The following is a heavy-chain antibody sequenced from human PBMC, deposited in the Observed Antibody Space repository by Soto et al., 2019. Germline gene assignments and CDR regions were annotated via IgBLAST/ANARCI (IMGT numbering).Heavy chain of an antibody. V-gene: IGHV1-8*01. J-gene: IGHJ6*02. CDR3: ARGGNFWSGYDYYYYGMDV. Sequence: ASVTVSCKASGYTFTSYDINWVRQATGQGLEWMGWMNPNSGNTGYAQKFQGRVTMTRNTSISTAYMELSSLRSEDTAVYYCARGGNFWSGYDYYYYGMDVWGQGTTVTVSS. D-gene: IGHD3-3*01. CDR2: MNPNSGNT. CDR1: GYTFTSYD.